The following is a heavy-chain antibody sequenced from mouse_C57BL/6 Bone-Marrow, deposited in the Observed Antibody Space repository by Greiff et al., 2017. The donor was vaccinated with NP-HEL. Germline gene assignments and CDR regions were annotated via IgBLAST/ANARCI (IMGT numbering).Heavy chain of an antibody. Sequence: EVQRVESEGGLVQPGSSMKLSCTASGFTFSDYSMAWVRQVPEKGLEWVANINYDGSSTYYLDSLKSRFIISRDNAKNILYLQMSSLKSEDTATYYCARERGLRRRTYAMDYWGQGTSVTVSS. V-gene: IGHV5-16*01. J-gene: IGHJ4*01. CDR3: ARERGLRRRTYAMDY. D-gene: IGHD2-4*01. CDR2: INYDGSST. CDR1: GFTFSDYS.